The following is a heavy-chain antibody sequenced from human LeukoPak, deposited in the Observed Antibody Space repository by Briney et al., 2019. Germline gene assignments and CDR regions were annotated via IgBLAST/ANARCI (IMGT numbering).Heavy chain of an antibody. CDR3: ATGVAVAVEH. CDR1: GYTLTELS. CDR2: FDPEDGET. D-gene: IGHD6-19*01. J-gene: IGHJ1*01. Sequence: ASVTVSCTVSGYTLTELSMHWVRQAPGKGLEWMGGFDPEDGETIYAQKFQGRVTMTEDTSTDTAYMELSSLRSEDTAVYYCATGVAVAVEHWGQGTLVTVSS. V-gene: IGHV1-24*01.